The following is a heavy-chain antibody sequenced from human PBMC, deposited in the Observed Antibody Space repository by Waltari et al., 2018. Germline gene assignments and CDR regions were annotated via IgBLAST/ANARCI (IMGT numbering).Heavy chain of an antibody. D-gene: IGHD2-8*02. CDR3: ASAPAKYCAGGGCPEYYQH. Sequence: QVQLVQSGAEVKNPGASVKLSCKASGYTCTKYALPWVPQAPGQRLEWVGRINPGKGNAQYSQNFQGRVSITSDTSASAVYLEMSSLRSEDTAVYYCASAPAKYCAGGGCPEYYQHWGQGSLVTVTS. J-gene: IGHJ1*01. CDR2: INPGKGNA. V-gene: IGHV1-3*01. CDR1: GYTCTKYA.